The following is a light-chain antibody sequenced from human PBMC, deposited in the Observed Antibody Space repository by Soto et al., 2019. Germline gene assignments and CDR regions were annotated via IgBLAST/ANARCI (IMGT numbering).Light chain of an antibody. CDR2: GAF. CDR1: QRVNSN. CDR3: QQYNTWPRT. J-gene: IGKJ2*01. V-gene: IGKV3-15*01. Sequence: ETVMTQSPATLSVSPGERATLSCRASQRVNSNLSWYQQKPGQAPRLLIYGAFTRAIGIPARFSGSGSGTEFTLTISSLQSEDFSIYYCQQYNTWPRTFCEGTKLEIK.